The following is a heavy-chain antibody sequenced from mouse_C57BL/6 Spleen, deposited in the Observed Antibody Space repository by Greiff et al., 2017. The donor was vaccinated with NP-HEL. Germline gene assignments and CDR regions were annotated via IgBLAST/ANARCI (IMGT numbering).Heavy chain of an antibody. D-gene: IGHD3-3*01. V-gene: IGHV5-6*01. CDR3: AREGLGAWPGSPFDY. CDR1: GFTFSSYG. J-gene: IGHJ2*01. Sequence: EVQVVESGGDLVKPGGSLKLSCAASGFTFSSYGMSWVRQTPDKRLEWVATISSGGSYTYYPDSVKGRFTISRDNAKNTLYLQMSSLKSEDTAMYYCAREGLGAWPGSPFDYWGQGTTLTVSS. CDR2: ISSGGSYT.